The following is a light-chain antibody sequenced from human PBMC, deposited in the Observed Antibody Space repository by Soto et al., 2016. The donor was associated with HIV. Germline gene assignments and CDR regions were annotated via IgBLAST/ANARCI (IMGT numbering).Light chain of an antibody. CDR1: QGISSY. CDR3: QQTYNTRMYT. J-gene: IGKJ2*01. CDR2: AAS. Sequence: DIQLTQSPSFLSASVGDRVTITCRASQGISSYLAWYQQKPGKAPKLLIYAASSLQSGVPSRFSGSESGTDFTLTISSLQPEDFATYYCQQTYNTRMYTFGQGTKLEIK. V-gene: IGKV1-39*01.